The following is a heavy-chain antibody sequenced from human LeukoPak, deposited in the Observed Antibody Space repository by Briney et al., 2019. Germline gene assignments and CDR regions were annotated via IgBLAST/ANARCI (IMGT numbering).Heavy chain of an antibody. V-gene: IGHV3-23*01. J-gene: IGHJ4*02. CDR1: GFTFSSYA. Sequence: PGGSLRLSCAASGFTFSSYAMSWVRQAPGKGLEWVSALSGSGSNTYYADSVKGRFTISRDNSKNTLYLQMNSLRAEDTAVYYCAKDRRPTTVVTYPSDWGQETLVTLSS. D-gene: IGHD4-11*01. CDR2: LSGSGSNT. CDR3: AKDRRPTTVVTYPSD.